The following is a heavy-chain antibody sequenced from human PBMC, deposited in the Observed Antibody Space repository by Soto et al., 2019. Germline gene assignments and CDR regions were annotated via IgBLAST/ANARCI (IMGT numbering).Heavy chain of an antibody. Sequence: HPGGSLRLSCAASGFTFSSYAMHWVRQAPGKGLEWVAVISYDGSNKYYADSVKGRFTISRDNSKNTLYLQMNSLRAEDTAVYYCASTGAYYYDSSGYLELFDPWGQGTLVTVPQ. D-gene: IGHD3-22*01. CDR3: ASTGAYYYDSSGYLELFDP. J-gene: IGHJ5*02. CDR2: ISYDGSNK. CDR1: GFTFSSYA. V-gene: IGHV3-30-3*01.